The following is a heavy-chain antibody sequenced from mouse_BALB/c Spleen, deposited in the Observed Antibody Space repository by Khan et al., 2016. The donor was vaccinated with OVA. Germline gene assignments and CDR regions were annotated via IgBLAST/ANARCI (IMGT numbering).Heavy chain of an antibody. CDR2: ISYSGRT. Sequence: EVQLQESGPGLVKPSQSLSLTCTVTGYSITSDYAWNWIRQFPGNKLEWMAYISYSGRTSYNPSLKSRLSITRDTSKNPFFLQLKSVTTEDTATYYCARSVTRTTVVANDFDYWGQGTTLTISS. CDR3: ARSVTRTTVVANDFDY. J-gene: IGHJ2*01. CDR1: GYSITSDYA. V-gene: IGHV3-2*02. D-gene: IGHD1-1*01.